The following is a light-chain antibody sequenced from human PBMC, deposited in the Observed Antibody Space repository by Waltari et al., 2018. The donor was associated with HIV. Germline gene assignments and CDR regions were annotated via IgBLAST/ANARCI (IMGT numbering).Light chain of an antibody. CDR3: QQYYNSPLS. J-gene: IGKJ2*03. CDR1: RHIVSS. Sequence: DIQMTQSPSSLSASVGDRVTLTCRASRHIVSSLAWYQQKPGKPPKLLVYGASKLQSGVPSRFSGSGSGTTYTLIIGCLQADDFATYYCQQYYNSPLSFGQGTKVEMK. V-gene: IGKV1-NL1*01. CDR2: GAS.